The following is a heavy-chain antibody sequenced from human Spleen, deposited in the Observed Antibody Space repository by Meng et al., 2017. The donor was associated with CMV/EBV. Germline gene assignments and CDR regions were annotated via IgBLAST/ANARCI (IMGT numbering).Heavy chain of an antibody. Sequence: GDSITSTKWWTWVRQPPGKGLEWVGEIDHSGKSNSNPSLKSRLTLSLDTSKNHLSLRMTSVTAEDTAIYYCARVREHTSLGNYWFDPWGQGTLVTVSS. D-gene: IGHD3-16*01. V-gene: IGHV4/OR15-8*02. CDR3: ARVREHTSLGNYWFDP. J-gene: IGHJ5*02. CDR1: GDSITSTKW. CDR2: IDHSGKS.